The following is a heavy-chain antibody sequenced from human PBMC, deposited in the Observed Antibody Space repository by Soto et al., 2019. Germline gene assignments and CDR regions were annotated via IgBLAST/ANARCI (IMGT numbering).Heavy chain of an antibody. V-gene: IGHV3-23*01. J-gene: IGHJ4*02. D-gene: IGHD6-13*01. CDR1: GFTFSSYT. CDR3: AKLIAAAGTKY. CDR2: ISGSGGST. Sequence: EVQLLESGGGLVQPGGSLRLSCAASGFTFSSYTMSWVRQAPGKGLEWVSSISGSGGSTYYADSVKGRFTISRDNSKNMLFLQMNSLRVEDTAVYYCAKLIAAAGTKYWGQGTLVTVSS.